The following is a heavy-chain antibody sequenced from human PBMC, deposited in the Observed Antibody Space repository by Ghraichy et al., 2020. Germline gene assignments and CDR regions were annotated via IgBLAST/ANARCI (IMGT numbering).Heavy chain of an antibody. CDR2: ISYDGSNK. Sequence: LTCAASGFTFSSYGMHWVRQAPGKGLEWVAVISYDGSNKYYADSVKGQFTISRDNSKNTLYLQMNSLRAEDTAVYYCAKDLNYYGSGSYFGHWGQGTLVTVSS. V-gene: IGHV3-30*18. CDR1: GFTFSSYG. CDR3: AKDLNYYGSGSYFGH. D-gene: IGHD3-10*01. J-gene: IGHJ5*02.